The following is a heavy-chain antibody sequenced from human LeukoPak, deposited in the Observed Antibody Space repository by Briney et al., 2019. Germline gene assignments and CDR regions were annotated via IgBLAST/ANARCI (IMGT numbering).Heavy chain of an antibody. CDR3: ARAKYYYGSGSYYNELEDY. J-gene: IGHJ4*02. Sequence: SVKVSCKASGGTFSSYAISWVRQAPGQGLEWMGRIIPIFGTASYAQKFQGRVTITTDESTSTAYMELSSLRSEDTAVYYCARAKYYYGSGSYYNELEDYWGQGTLVTVSS. D-gene: IGHD3-10*01. CDR1: GGTFSSYA. CDR2: IIPIFGTA. V-gene: IGHV1-69*05.